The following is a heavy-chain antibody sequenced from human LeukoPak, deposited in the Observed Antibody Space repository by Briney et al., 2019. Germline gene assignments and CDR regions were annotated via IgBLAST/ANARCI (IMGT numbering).Heavy chain of an antibody. Sequence: SVKVSCKASGGSFSSYDISCLRQPLAQELEWMRGIIHIFGTATYAQKFQGRVTITTDASTSTAYMELSSLRSEDTAVYYCARVNRGPYFDWLGPDYYYYMDVGGKGTTVTVSS. CDR2: IIHIFGTA. CDR3: ARVNRGPYFDWLGPDYYYYMDV. V-gene: IGHV1-69*05. D-gene: IGHD3-9*01. CDR1: GGSFSSYD. J-gene: IGHJ6*03.